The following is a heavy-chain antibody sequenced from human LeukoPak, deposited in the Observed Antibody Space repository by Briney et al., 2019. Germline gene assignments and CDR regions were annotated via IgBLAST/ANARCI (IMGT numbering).Heavy chain of an antibody. Sequence: SETLSLTCIVSGGSISSNYWSWIRQPAGKGLEWIGRIYRSGRSNYNPSLKSRVTMSVDTSKNQFSLKLNSVTAADTAGYYCARVASVTSLVPYWYFDLWGRGTLVTVSS. D-gene: IGHD4-17*01. J-gene: IGHJ2*01. CDR2: IYRSGRS. CDR3: ARVASVTSLVPYWYFDL. CDR1: GGSISSNY. V-gene: IGHV4-4*07.